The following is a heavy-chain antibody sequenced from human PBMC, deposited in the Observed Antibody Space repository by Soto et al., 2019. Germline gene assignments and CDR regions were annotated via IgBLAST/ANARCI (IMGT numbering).Heavy chain of an antibody. CDR2: ISAYNGNT. D-gene: IGHD6-6*01. Sequence: ASVKVSCKASGYTFTSYGISWVRQAPGQGLEWMGWISAYNGNTNYAQKLQDRVTMTTDTSTSTAYMELRSLRSDDTAVYYCARNMYSSSSSGFDPWGQGTLVTVSS. CDR1: GYTFTSYG. V-gene: IGHV1-18*01. J-gene: IGHJ5*02. CDR3: ARNMYSSSSSGFDP.